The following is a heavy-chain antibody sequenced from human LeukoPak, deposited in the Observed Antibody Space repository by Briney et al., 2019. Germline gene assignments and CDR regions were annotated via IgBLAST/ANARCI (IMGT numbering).Heavy chain of an antibody. V-gene: IGHV4-39*02. CDR1: GGSISSDIYY. D-gene: IGHD3-3*01. CDR3: ARDAHFFGSGRDNEGLYFDY. J-gene: IGHJ4*02. CDR2: IYYAGST. Sequence: SETLSLTCTVSGGSISSDIYYWGWIRQPPGKGLEWIGSIYYAGSTYYNPSLKSRVTISADTSKNQFSLKLSSVTAADTAVYYCARDAHFFGSGRDNEGLYFDYWGQGTLVTVSS.